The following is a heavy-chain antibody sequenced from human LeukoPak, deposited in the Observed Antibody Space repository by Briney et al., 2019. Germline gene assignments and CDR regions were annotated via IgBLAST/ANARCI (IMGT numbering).Heavy chain of an antibody. CDR1: GGSISSYY. CDR2: IYYRGST. CDR3: ARSGEIVGATYFDY. D-gene: IGHD1-26*01. Sequence: PSETLSLTCTVSGGSISSYYWSWIRQPPGKGLEWIGYIYYRGSTNYNPSLKSRVTISVDTSKNQFSLKLSSVTAADTAVYYCARSGEIVGATYFDYWGQGTLVTVSS. J-gene: IGHJ4*02. V-gene: IGHV4-59*01.